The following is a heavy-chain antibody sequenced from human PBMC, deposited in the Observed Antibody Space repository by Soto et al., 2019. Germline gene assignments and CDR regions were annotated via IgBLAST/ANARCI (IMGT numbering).Heavy chain of an antibody. CDR1: GFTFSTYA. Sequence: EVQLLESGGGLVQPGGSLRLPCAASGFTFSTYAMTWVPQAPGKGLEWVSTISTSGGSTHYADSVKGRFTISSDNTKTTLYLQMNSLRVEAAAVYCWGRVGFPYGYGCLFSYWGEGTVVTVSS. J-gene: IGHJ4*02. V-gene: IGHV3-23*01. CDR2: ISTSGGST. CDR3: GRVGFPYGYGCLFSY. D-gene: IGHD3-10*01.